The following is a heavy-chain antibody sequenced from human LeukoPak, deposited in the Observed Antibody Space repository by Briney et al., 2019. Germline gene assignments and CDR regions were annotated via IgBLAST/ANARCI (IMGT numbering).Heavy chain of an antibody. CDR1: GFTFSSCA. CDR2: ISAGGSNT. J-gene: IGHJ4*02. D-gene: IGHD6-19*01. CDR3: AKATSGWHTWHYFDY. V-gene: IGHV3-23*01. Sequence: QPGGSLRLSCAASGFTFSSCAMTWVRQAPGEGLEWVSGISAGGSNTYYADSVRGRFTISRDNSKNTLYLQMDSLRAEDTAGYYCAKATSGWHTWHYFDYWGQGALVTVSS.